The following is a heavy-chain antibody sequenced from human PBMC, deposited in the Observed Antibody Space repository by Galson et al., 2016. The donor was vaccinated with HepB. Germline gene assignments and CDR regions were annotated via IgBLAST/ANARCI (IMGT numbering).Heavy chain of an antibody. V-gene: IGHV3-73*01. CDR3: TRHISRTDTAMVYGFDP. CDR2: IRSKANSYAT. Sequence: SLRLSCAASGFTFSGSAMHWVRQASGKGLEWVGRIRSKANSYATAYAASVKGRFTISRDDSKNTAYLQMNSLKTEETAVYYCTRHISRTDTAMVYGFDPWGQGTLVTVSS. J-gene: IGHJ5*02. CDR1: GFTFSGSA. D-gene: IGHD5-18*01.